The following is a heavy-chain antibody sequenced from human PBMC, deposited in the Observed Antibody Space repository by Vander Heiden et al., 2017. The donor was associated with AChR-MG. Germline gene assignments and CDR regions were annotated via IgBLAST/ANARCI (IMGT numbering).Heavy chain of an antibody. CDR1: GYSFTSYW. CDR2: IYPGDSDT. D-gene: IGHD3-10*01. Sequence: EVQLVQSGAEVNKPGESLKISCTGSGYSFTSYWIGWVRQMPGKGLEWMGIIYPGDSDTRYSPSFQGQVTISADKSISTAYLQWSSLKASDTAMYYCAISDRPGAERFGELGWGQGTLVTVSS. CDR3: AISDRPGAERFGELG. V-gene: IGHV5-51*01. J-gene: IGHJ4*02.